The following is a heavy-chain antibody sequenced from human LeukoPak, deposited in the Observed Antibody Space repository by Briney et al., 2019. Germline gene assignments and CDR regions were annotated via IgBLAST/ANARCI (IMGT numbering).Heavy chain of an antibody. Sequence: GGSVRLSCAASGFTFSTYGMHWVRQAPGKGLEWVAFIRYDGSNTYYADSVKGRFTISRDNSKNTLYLQMNSLGAEDTALYYCAKDLGWQLWLPGYFDYWGQGTLVTVSS. CDR1: GFTFSTYG. CDR3: AKDLGWQLWLPGYFDY. D-gene: IGHD5-18*01. J-gene: IGHJ4*02. CDR2: IRYDGSNT. V-gene: IGHV3-30*02.